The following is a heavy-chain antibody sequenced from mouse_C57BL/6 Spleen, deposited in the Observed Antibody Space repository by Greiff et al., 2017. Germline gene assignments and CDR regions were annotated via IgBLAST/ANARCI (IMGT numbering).Heavy chain of an antibody. CDR2: INPGSGGT. Sequence: VQLVESGAELVRPGTSVKVSCKASGYAFTNYLIEWVKQRPGQGLEWIGVINPGSGGTNYNEKFKGKATLTADKSSSTAYMQLSSLTSEDSAVYFCARGGYGSSYRYAMDYWGQGTSVTVSS. V-gene: IGHV1-54*01. CDR3: ARGGYGSSYRYAMDY. CDR1: GYAFTNYL. D-gene: IGHD1-1*01. J-gene: IGHJ4*01.